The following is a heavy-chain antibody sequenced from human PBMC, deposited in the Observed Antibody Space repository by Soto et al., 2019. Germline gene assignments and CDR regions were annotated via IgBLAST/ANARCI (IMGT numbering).Heavy chain of an antibody. J-gene: IGHJ6*03. CDR3: TRPPSGSSSSSYYYMDV. CDR1: GFTFSSYW. D-gene: IGHD6-6*01. CDR2: IKQEGSEK. V-gene: IGHV3-7*01. Sequence: GGSLGLACAASGFTFSSYWMRWVRQAPGKGREWVANIKQEGSEKYYVDSGKGRFTISRDNAKNSLYLQMNSLRAEDTAVYYCTRPPSGSSSSSYYYMDVWGKGTTVTVSS.